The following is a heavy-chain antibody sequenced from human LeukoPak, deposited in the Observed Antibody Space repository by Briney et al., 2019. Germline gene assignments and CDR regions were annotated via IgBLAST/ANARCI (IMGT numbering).Heavy chain of an antibody. Sequence: SQTLSLTCAISGDSVSSNSAAWNWTRQSPSRGLEWLGRTYYRSKWYNDYAVPVKSRITINPDTSKNQFSLQLNSVTPEDTAVYYCVRDRNSGSYNWFDPWGQGTLVTVSS. D-gene: IGHD1-26*01. V-gene: IGHV6-1*01. CDR1: GDSVSSNSAA. J-gene: IGHJ5*02. CDR3: VRDRNSGSYNWFDP. CDR2: TYYRSKWYN.